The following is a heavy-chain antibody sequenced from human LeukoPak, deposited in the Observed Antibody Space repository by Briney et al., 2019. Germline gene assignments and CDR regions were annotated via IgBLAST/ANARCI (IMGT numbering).Heavy chain of an antibody. J-gene: IGHJ3*02. CDR1: GGSISSYY. CDR3: ARLGWVYYYDSSGNDAFDI. D-gene: IGHD3-22*01. CDR2: IYYSGST. Sequence: SETLSLTCTVSGGSISSYYWSWIRQPPGKGLGWIGYIYYSGSTNYNPSLKSRVTISVDTSKNQFSLKLSSVTAADTAVYYCARLGWVYYYDSSGNDAFDIWGQGTMVTVSS. V-gene: IGHV4-59*08.